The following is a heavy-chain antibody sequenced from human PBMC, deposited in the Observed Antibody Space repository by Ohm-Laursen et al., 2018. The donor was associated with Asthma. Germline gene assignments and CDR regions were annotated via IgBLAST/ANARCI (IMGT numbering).Heavy chain of an antibody. CDR1: GFSFSTYT. CDR2: ISRSSDYI. Sequence: GSLRLSCTAPGFSFSTYTLNWVRQAPGKGLEWVSSISRSSDYIHYADSVKGRFTISRDNAKNSLHLQMNSLRAEDTAVYYCATSKPADLGISFYDYWGQGTLVTVS. V-gene: IGHV3-21*01. CDR3: ATSKPADLGISFYDY. J-gene: IGHJ4*02. D-gene: IGHD7-27*01.